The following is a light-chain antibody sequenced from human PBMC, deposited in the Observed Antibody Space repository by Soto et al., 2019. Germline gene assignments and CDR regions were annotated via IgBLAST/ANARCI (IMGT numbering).Light chain of an antibody. CDR3: QQYNNSPRT. CDR1: QSVSSN. Sequence: EIVMTQSPATLSVSPGERATLSCRASQSVSSNLAWYHQKPGQAPRLLIYGASTRATGIPARFSGSGSGTEFTLTISSLQSEDFAVYYCQQYNNSPRTFGQGTKVEIK. CDR2: GAS. V-gene: IGKV3-15*01. J-gene: IGKJ1*01.